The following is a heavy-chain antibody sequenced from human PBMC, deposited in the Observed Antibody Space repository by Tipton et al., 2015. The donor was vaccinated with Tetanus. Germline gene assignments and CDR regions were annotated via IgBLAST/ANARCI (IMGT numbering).Heavy chain of an antibody. CDR2: IYYRGNT. J-gene: IGHJ5*02. D-gene: IGHD2-2*01. Sequence: TLSLTCTVSGDSISFYYWSWIRQPPGKGLEWIGYIYYRGNTKYNPSLKSRVTMSVDASKNQFSLNLTSVTPADTAVYYCARDLRRYQQNNWFDPWGQGTLVTVSS. CDR1: GDSISFYY. CDR3: ARDLRRYQQNNWFDP. V-gene: IGHV4-59*01.